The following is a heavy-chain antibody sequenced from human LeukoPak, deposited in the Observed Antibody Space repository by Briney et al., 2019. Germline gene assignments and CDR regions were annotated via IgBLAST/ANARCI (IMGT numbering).Heavy chain of an antibody. D-gene: IGHD6-13*01. CDR2: IYSGGST. Sequence: GGSLRLSCTASGFTFSSYAMSWVRQAPGKGLEWVSVIYSGGSTYYADSVKGRFTISRDNSKNTLYLQMNSLRAEDTAVYYCARDPPGIAAAGVTWWGQGTLVTVSS. CDR3: ARDPPGIAAAGVTW. V-gene: IGHV3-66*01. J-gene: IGHJ4*02. CDR1: GFTFSSYA.